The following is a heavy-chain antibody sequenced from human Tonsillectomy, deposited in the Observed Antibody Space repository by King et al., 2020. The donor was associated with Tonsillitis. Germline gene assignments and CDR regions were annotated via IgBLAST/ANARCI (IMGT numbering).Heavy chain of an antibody. V-gene: IGHV1-69*01. CDR1: GGAFINSA. D-gene: IGHD3-10*01. CDR3: ATPASGNLLSRDYYYAMDV. J-gene: IGHJ6*02. CDR2: IIPTFRTT. Sequence: QLVQSGSEVKKPGSSVKVSCKASGGAFINSAISWVRQAPGQGLEWMGGIIPTFRTTNYAQKFQGRITITADESTSPAYMELSSLSSADTAVYYCATPASGNLLSRDYYYAMDVWGQGTTVTVSS.